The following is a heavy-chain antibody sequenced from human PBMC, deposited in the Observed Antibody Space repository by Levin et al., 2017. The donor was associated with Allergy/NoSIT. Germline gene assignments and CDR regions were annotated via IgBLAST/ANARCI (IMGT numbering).Heavy chain of an antibody. D-gene: IGHD2-8*02. CDR2: IKSKTDGGTT. Sequence: GGSLRLSCAASGFTFSNAWMSWVRQAPGKGLEWVGRIKSKTDGGTTDYAAPVKGRFTISRDDSKNTLYLQMNSLKTEDTAVYYCTTGLDIVLVVPLDAFDIWGQGTMVTVSS. CDR1: GFTFSNAW. J-gene: IGHJ3*02. CDR3: TTGLDIVLVVPLDAFDI. V-gene: IGHV3-15*01.